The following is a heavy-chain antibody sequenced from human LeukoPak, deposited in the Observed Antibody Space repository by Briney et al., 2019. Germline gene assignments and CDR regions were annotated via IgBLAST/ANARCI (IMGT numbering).Heavy chain of an antibody. CDR1: GGSISSGGYY. CDR2: IYYSGST. V-gene: IGHV4-31*03. Sequence: TSETLSLTCTVSGGSISSGGYYWSWIRQHPGKGLEWIGYIYYSGSTYYNPSLKSRATISVDTSKNQFSLKLSSVTAADTAVYYCARGAPTESHYDFWSGSESLYYFDYWGQGTLVTVSS. J-gene: IGHJ4*02. CDR3: ARGAPTESHYDFWSGSESLYYFDY. D-gene: IGHD3-3*01.